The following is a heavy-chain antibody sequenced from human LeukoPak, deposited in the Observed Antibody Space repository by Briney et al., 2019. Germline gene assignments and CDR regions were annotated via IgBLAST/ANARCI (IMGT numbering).Heavy chain of an antibody. CDR1: GYTFTGYY. Sequence: GASVKVSCKASGYTFTGYYMHWVRQAPGQGLEWMGWINPNSGGTNYAQKFQGRVTMTRDTSISTAYMELSRLRSDDTAVYYCARDKVPVGYSYGFDYWGQGTLVTVSS. CDR3: ARDKVPVGYSYGFDY. CDR2: INPNSGGT. D-gene: IGHD5-18*01. J-gene: IGHJ4*02. V-gene: IGHV1-2*02.